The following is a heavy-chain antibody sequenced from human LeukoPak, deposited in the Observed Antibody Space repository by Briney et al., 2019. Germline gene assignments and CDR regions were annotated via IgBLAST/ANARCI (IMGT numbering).Heavy chain of an antibody. V-gene: IGHV3-23*01. CDR3: AKHRFESGGYHSTD. CDR1: GFTFSSYA. Sequence: GGSLRLSCAASGFTFSSYAMSWVRQAPGKGLAWVSTISGGSGSTYCADSVKGRFTISRDNSKNTLYLQMNSLRDEDTAIYYCAKHRFESGGYHSTDWGQGTLVTVSS. CDR2: ISGGSGST. D-gene: IGHD3-22*01. J-gene: IGHJ4*02.